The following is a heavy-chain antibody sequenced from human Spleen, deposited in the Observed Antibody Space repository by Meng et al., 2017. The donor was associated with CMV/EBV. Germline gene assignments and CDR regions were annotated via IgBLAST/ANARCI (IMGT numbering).Heavy chain of an antibody. V-gene: IGHV4-31*02. J-gene: IGHJ5*02. CDR1: SGRMSSGVYC. Sequence: GCSGRMSSGVYCWSWIRQHQEKGLEWIGYSYYDGTTHYNPSLRSRVSISVDTSKNQFSLKLNSVTAADTAVYFCARQAPDNWFDPWGQGALVTVSS. CDR3: ARQAPDNWFDP. CDR2: SYYDGTT.